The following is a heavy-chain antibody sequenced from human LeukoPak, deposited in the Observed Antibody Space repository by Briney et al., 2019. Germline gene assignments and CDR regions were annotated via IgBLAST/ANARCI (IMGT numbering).Heavy chain of an antibody. Sequence: GGSLRLSCVASGFTFSHAWMSWVRQAPGKGLEWVGFIRSKAYGGTTEYAASVKGRFTISRDDSKSIAYLQMNSLKTEDTAVYYCTRDDSWWRAFDIWGQGTMVTVSS. CDR3: TRDDSWWRAFDI. D-gene: IGHD2-8*02. J-gene: IGHJ3*02. V-gene: IGHV3-49*04. CDR2: IRSKAYGGTT. CDR1: GFTFSHAW.